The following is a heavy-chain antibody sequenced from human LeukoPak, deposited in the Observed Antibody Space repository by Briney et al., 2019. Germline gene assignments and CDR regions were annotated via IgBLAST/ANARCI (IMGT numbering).Heavy chain of an antibody. CDR3: ARGRDYYDSSGYYWSDY. V-gene: IGHV1-69*06. J-gene: IGHJ4*02. CDR2: IIPIFGTA. D-gene: IGHD3-22*01. CDR1: VGTLSTYA. Sequence: SVNVSCKASVGTLSTYAISWVRQAPGQGLEWMGRIIPIFGTANYAQKFQGRVTITADKSTSTAYMELSSLRSEDTAVYYCARGRDYYDSSGYYWSDYWGQGTLVTVSS.